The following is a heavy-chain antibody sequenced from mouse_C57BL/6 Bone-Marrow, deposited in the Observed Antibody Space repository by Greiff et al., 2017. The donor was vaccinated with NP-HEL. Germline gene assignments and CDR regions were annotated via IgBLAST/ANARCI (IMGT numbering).Heavy chain of an antibody. D-gene: IGHD6-1*01. V-gene: IGHV5-16*01. CDR3: ARAAAPYYFDY. CDR2: INYDGSST. CDR1: GFTFSDYY. Sequence: DVKLVESEGGLVQPGSSMKLSCTASGFTFSDYYMAWVRQVPEKGLEWVANINYDGSSTYYLDSLKSRFIISRDNAKNILYLQMSSLKSEDTATYYCARAAAPYYFDYWGQGTTLTVSS. J-gene: IGHJ2*01.